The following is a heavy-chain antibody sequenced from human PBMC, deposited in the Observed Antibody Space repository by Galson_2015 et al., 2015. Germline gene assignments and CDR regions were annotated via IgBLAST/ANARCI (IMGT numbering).Heavy chain of an antibody. J-gene: IGHJ4*02. CDR1: GYTFTSYP. V-gene: IGHV1-3*01. CDR3: ARSIVVDMPFDY. CDR2: INAGNGNT. D-gene: IGHD3-22*01. Sequence: SVKVSCKASGYTFTSYPMHWVRQAPGQRLEWMGWINAGNGNTKYSQKFQGRVTITRDTPASTAYMELSSLRSEDTAVYYCARSIVVDMPFDYWGQGTLVTVSS.